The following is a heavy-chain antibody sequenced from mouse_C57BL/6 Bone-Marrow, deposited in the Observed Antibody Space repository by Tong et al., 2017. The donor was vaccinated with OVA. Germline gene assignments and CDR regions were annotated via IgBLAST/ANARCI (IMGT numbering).Heavy chain of an antibody. V-gene: IGHV1-53*01. J-gene: IGHJ4*01. CDR2: INPSNGGT. CDR3: ARGGYDGVYYAMDY. CDR1: GYTFTSYY. Sequence: VQLQESGAELVKPGASVKLSCKASGYTFTSYYMYWVKQRPGQGLEWIGEINPSNGGTNYNEKFKGKATLTADKSSSTAYMQLSSLTSDDSAVYFCARGGYDGVYYAMDYWGQGTSVTVSS. D-gene: IGHD2-2*01.